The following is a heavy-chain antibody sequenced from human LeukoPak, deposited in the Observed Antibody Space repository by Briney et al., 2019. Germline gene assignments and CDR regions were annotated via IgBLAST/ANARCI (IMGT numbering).Heavy chain of an antibody. J-gene: IGHJ3*01. V-gene: IGHV3-7*03. Sequence: GGSLRLSCAVSGFTFSGFWMSWTRQAPGKELEWVASINSDGSEGYYADVVKGRFTISRDNAKNSLYLQINSLRAEDTAVYYCARSSYSSSSSVWGQGTMVTVSS. CDR1: GFTFSGFW. D-gene: IGHD6-6*01. CDR2: INSDGSEG. CDR3: ARSSYSSSSSV.